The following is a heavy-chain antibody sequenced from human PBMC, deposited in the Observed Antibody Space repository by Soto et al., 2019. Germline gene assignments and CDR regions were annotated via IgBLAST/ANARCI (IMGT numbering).Heavy chain of an antibody. J-gene: IGHJ4*02. CDR1: GFAFSTYA. D-gene: IGHD4-17*01. CDR2: ISGSGGNT. V-gene: IGHV3-23*01. Sequence: QAGGSLRLSCAASGFAFSTYAMSWVRQAPGKGLEWVSAISGSGGNTYYADSVKGRFTISRDSSKNTVYLQLNSLRAEDTAIYYCAKASMGTTKGKYHFDCWGQGTLVTVSS. CDR3: AKASMGTTKGKYHFDC.